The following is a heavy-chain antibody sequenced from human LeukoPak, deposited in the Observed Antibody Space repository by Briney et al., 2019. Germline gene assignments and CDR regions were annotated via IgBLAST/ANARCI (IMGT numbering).Heavy chain of an antibody. D-gene: IGHD2-2*01. J-gene: IGHJ4*02. CDR2: VNPNTGGT. V-gene: IGHV1-2*02. CDR3: ARGYCSSTSCHNFDY. CDR1: GYTSPDYY. Sequence: ASVKVSCKASGYTSPDYYIHWVRQAPGQGLEWMGWVNPNTGGTNYAQKFQGRVTMTWDTSIRTAYMDVGRLSSDDTAVYYCARGYCSSTSCHNFDYWGQGTLVTVSS.